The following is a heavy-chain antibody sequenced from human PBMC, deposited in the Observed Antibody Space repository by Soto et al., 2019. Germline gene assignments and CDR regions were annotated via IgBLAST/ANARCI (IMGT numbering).Heavy chain of an antibody. CDR2: ISYDGSNK. D-gene: IGHD1-26*01. V-gene: IGHV3-30*03. CDR3: VGATNYRFDY. CDR1: GFTFSSYG. Sequence: GWSLRLSCAASGFTFSSYGMHWVRQAPGKGLEWVAVISYDGSNKYYADSVKGRFTISRDNSKNTLYLQMNSLRAEDTAVYYAVGATNYRFDYWGQGTLVTVSS. J-gene: IGHJ4*02.